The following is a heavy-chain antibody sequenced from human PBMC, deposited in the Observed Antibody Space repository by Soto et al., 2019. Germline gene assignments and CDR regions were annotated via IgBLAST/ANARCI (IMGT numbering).Heavy chain of an antibody. Sequence: SVKVSCKASGGTFSSYAISWVRQAPGQGLEWMGGIIPIFGTANYAQKFQGRVTITADESTSTAYMELSSLRSEDTAVYYCARTLGAGYENDYWGQGTLVTVSS. CDR2: IIPIFGTA. V-gene: IGHV1-69*13. D-gene: IGHD3-16*01. CDR1: GGTFSSYA. J-gene: IGHJ4*02. CDR3: ARTLGAGYENDY.